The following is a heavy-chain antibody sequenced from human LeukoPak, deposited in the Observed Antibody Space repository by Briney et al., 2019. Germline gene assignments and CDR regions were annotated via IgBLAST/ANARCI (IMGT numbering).Heavy chain of an antibody. D-gene: IGHD6-13*01. CDR2: IIPIFGTA. J-gene: IGHJ6*03. CDR3: ARGGSWLGHGYYYYYYMDV. V-gene: IGHV1-69*05. Sequence: ASVKVSCKASGGTFSSYAISWVRQAPGQGLEWMGGIIPIFGTANYAQKFQGRVTITTDESTSAAYMELSSLRSEDTAVYYCARGGSWLGHGYYYYYYMDVWGKGTTVTVSS. CDR1: GGTFSSYA.